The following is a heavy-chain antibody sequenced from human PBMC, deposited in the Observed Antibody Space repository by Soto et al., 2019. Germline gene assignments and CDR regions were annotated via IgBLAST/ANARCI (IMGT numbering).Heavy chain of an antibody. CDR3: ARGLITMVRGVTRPPSIGYFDC. CDR2: IYYSGST. V-gene: IGHV4-31*03. J-gene: IGHJ4*02. Sequence: PSETLSLTCTVSGGSISSGGYYWSWIRQHPGKGLEWIGYIYYSGSTYYNPSLKSRVTISVDTSKNQFSLKLSSVTAADTAVYYCARGLITMVRGVTRPPSIGYFDCWGQGTLVTVSS. CDR1: GGSISSGGYY. D-gene: IGHD3-10*01.